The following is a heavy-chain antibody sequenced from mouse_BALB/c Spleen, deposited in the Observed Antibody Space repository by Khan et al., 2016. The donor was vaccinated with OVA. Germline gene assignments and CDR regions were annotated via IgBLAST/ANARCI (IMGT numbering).Heavy chain of an antibody. J-gene: IGHJ2*01. CDR2: ILPGSGST. CDR1: GYTFSSYW. Sequence: VQLQQSGADLMKPGASVKISCKVAGYTFSSYWIEWIKQRPGHGLEWIGEILPGSGSTNCNEKFKGKATFTADTSSNTAYTQLSSLTSEASAVYYCAKVNSGNRNYFDYRGRRTT. D-gene: IGHD1-1*01. CDR3: AKVNSGNRNYFDY. V-gene: IGHV1-9*01.